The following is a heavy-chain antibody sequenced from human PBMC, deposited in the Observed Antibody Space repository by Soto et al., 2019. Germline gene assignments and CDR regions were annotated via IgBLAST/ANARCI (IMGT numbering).Heavy chain of an antibody. CDR1: GFTFGDYA. D-gene: IGHD6-13*01. CDR2: IRSKAYGGTT. V-gene: IGHV3-49*03. CDR3: TSGIAAAGSLVDY. Sequence: GGSLRLSCPASGFTFGDYAMSWFRQAPGKGLEWVGFIRSKAYGGTTEYAASVKGRFTISRDDSKNIAYLQMKTLKTEDTAVYYCTSGIAAAGSLVDYWGEGTLVTVSS. J-gene: IGHJ4*02.